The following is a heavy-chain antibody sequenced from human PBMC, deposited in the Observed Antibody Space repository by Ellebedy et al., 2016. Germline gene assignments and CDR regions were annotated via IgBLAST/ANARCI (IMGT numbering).Heavy chain of an antibody. Sequence: GGSLRLCXAASGFTFSSYGMHWVRQAPGKGLEWVAVISYDGSNKYYADSVKGRFTISRDNSKNTLYLQMNSLRAEDTAVYYCAKDQVPAATEYYFDYWGQGTLVTVSS. D-gene: IGHD2-2*01. V-gene: IGHV3-30*18. J-gene: IGHJ4*02. CDR1: GFTFSSYG. CDR2: ISYDGSNK. CDR3: AKDQVPAATEYYFDY.